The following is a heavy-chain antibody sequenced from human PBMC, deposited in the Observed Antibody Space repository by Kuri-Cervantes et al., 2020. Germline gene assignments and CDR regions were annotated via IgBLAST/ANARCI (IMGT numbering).Heavy chain of an antibody. Sequence: GGSLRLSCAASGFTFSSYAMHWVRQAPGKGLEYVSAISSNGGSTYYANSVKGRFTISRDNSKNTLYLQMGSLRAEDMAVYYCAKSGADSSSSWGWFDPWGQGTLVTVSS. D-gene: IGHD6-6*01. V-gene: IGHV3-64*01. CDR3: AKSGADSSSSWGWFDP. J-gene: IGHJ5*02. CDR1: GFTFSSYA. CDR2: ISSNGGST.